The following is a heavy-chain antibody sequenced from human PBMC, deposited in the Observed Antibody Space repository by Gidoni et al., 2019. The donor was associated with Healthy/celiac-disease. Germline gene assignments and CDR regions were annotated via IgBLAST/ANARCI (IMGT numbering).Heavy chain of an antibody. CDR3: ARTGYYYGSGSLGLGAPKNWFDP. V-gene: IGHV6-1*01. CDR2: TYYRSKWYN. D-gene: IGHD3-10*01. CDR1: GDSVSSNSAA. J-gene: IGHJ5*02. Sequence: KPSQTLSLTCAISGDSVSSNSAALNWIRQSPSRGLEWLGRTYYRSKWYNDYAVSVTSRITINPDTSKNQFSLQLNSVTPEDTAVYYCARTGYYYGSGSLGLGAPKNWFDPWGQGTLVTVSS.